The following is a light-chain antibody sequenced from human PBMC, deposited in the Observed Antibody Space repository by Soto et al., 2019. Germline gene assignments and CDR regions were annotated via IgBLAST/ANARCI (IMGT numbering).Light chain of an antibody. Sequence: QSVLTQPPSVSGAPGQRVTISCTGSSSNIGANYDVHWYQHRPGTAPKLLIFGNNNRPSGVPDRFSGSKSGTSASLAITGLQAEDEGDYYFQSYDSTLSARYVFGTGTKVTVL. CDR1: SSNIGANYD. J-gene: IGLJ1*01. CDR3: QSYDSTLSARYV. V-gene: IGLV1-40*01. CDR2: GNN.